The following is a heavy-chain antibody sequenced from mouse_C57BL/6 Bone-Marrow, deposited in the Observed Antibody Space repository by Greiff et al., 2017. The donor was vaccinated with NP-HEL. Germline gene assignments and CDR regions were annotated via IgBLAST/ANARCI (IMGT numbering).Heavy chain of an antibody. J-gene: IGHJ4*01. CDR1: YTFSRRVH. Sequence: VQLQQSGPELARPWASVQISCQAFYTFSRRVHFAIRDTNSWMQWVKQRPGQGLEWIGAIYPGNGDTSYNQKFKGKATLTADESSSTANMHRSSLSAEDSAVYYWSWWGRRYAMEYWGQGTSVTVSS. V-gene: IGHV1-87*01. D-gene: IGHD1-1*02. CDR3: AEDSAVYYWSWWGRRYAMEY. CDR2: GQGLEWIG.